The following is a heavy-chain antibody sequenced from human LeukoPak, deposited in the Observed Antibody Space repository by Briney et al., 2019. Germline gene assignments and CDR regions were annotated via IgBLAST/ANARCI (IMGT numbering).Heavy chain of an antibody. V-gene: IGHV1-69*13. CDR1: GGTFSSYA. CDR2: IIPIFGTA. D-gene: IGHD1-26*01. Sequence: ASVKVSCKASGGTFSSYAISWVRQAPGQGLEWMGGIIPIFGTANYAQKFQGRVTITADESTSTAYMELSSLRSEDTAVYYCARESKELSAFDYWGQGTLVTVSS. CDR3: ARESKELSAFDY. J-gene: IGHJ4*02.